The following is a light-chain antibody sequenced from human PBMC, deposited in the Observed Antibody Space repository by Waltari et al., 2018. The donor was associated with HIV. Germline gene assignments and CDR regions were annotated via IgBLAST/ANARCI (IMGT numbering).Light chain of an antibody. CDR3: ASWDDRLSHWV. CDR1: DSNVGNNF. V-gene: IGLV1-47*01. J-gene: IGLJ3*02. CDR2: RNA. Sequence: QSVLTQPPSASKTPGQRVLMSCSGTDSNVGNNFFSWFQQVPGGAPKLVIYRNARRPSGVPDRFSAAKSGSSASLAISGLQSDDEADYFCASWDDRLSHWVFGGGTKLTV.